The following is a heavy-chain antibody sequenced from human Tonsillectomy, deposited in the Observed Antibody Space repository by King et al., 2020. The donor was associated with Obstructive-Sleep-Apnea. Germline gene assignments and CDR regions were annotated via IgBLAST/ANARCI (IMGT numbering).Heavy chain of an antibody. V-gene: IGHV3-9*01. J-gene: IGHJ3*02. CDR1: GFTFDDYA. CDR2: ISWNSDSI. CDR3: AKDHRFGELFFDAFDI. D-gene: IGHD3-10*01. Sequence: VQLVESGGGLVQPGRSLRLSCAASGFTFDDYARHWVRKAPGKGLEGVSGISWNSDSIDYADSVKGRFTISRDNAKNSLYLQMNSLRAEDTALYYCAKDHRFGELFFDAFDIWGQGTMVTVSS.